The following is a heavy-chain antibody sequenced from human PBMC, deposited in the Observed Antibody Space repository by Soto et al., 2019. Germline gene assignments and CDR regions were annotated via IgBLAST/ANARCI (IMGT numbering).Heavy chain of an antibody. CDR1: GFTFSSYS. J-gene: IGHJ4*02. V-gene: IGHV3-21*01. D-gene: IGHD3-3*01. CDR2: ISSSSSYI. Sequence: GGSLRLSCAASGFTFSSYSMNWVRQAPGKGLEWVSSISSSSSYIYYADSVKGRFTISRDNAKNSLYLQMNSLRAEDTAVYYCATSIFKRLRDYWGQGTLVTVSS. CDR3: ATSIFKRLRDY.